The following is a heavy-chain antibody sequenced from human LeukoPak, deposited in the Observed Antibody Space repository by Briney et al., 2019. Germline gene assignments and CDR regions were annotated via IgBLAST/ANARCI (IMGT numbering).Heavy chain of an antibody. Sequence: ASVKLSCKVSGYTFTDYYMHWGPQAPGKGGEGMGLVDPEDGETIYADKFQGRVTITADTSTDTAYMELSSLRSEDTAVYYCATEVVVRVRGVTYLDYWGQGTLVTVSS. D-gene: IGHD3-10*01. V-gene: IGHV1-69-2*01. CDR2: VDPEDGET. CDR1: GYTFTDYY. CDR3: ATEVVVRVRGVTYLDY. J-gene: IGHJ4*02.